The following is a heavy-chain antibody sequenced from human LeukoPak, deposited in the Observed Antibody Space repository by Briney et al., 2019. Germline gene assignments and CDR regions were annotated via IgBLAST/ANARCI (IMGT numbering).Heavy chain of an antibody. CDR1: GFTFSSYE. V-gene: IGHV3-48*03. CDR2: ISSSGSTI. J-gene: IGHJ4*02. D-gene: IGHD3-10*01. CDR3: ARDLHYYGSGPTGFDY. Sequence: GGSLRLSCAASGFTFSSYEMNWVRQAPGKGLEWVSYISSSGSTIYYADSVKGRFTIPRDNAKNSLYLQMNSLRAEDTAVYYCARDLHYYGSGPTGFDYWGQGTLVTVSS.